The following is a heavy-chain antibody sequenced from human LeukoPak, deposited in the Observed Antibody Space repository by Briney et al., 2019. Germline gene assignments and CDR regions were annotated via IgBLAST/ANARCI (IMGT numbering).Heavy chain of an antibody. J-gene: IGHJ3*02. CDR2: IYTSGST. CDR3: ARDGDYYDSSGIDAFDI. Sequence: SETLSLTCTVSGGSISSYYWSWIRQPAGKGLEWIGRIYTSGSTNYNPSLKSRVTMSVDTSKNRFSLKLSSVTAADTAVYYCARDGDYYDSSGIDAFDIWGQGTMVTVSS. D-gene: IGHD3-22*01. V-gene: IGHV4-4*07. CDR1: GGSISSYY.